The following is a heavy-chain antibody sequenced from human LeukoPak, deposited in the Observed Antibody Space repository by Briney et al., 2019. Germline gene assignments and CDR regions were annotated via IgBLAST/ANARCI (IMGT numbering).Heavy chain of an antibody. J-gene: IGHJ5*02. CDR3: ARRLKWLPGFDP. D-gene: IGHD5-12*01. CDR1: GYTFTSYY. V-gene: IGHV1-18*04. Sequence: ASVKVSCKASGYTFTSYYMHWVRQAPGQGLEWMGWISAYNGNTNYAQKLQGRVTMTTDTSTSTAYMELRSLRSDDTAVYYCARRLKWLPGFDPWGQGTLVTVSS. CDR2: ISAYNGNT.